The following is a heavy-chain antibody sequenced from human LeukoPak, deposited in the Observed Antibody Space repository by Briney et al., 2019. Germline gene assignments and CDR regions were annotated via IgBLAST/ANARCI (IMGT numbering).Heavy chain of an antibody. D-gene: IGHD5-12*01. CDR1: GGSFSGYY. V-gene: IGHV4-34*01. CDR2: INHSGST. J-gene: IGHJ3*02. CDR3: ARQSGYSGYDDAFDI. Sequence: ASETLSLTCAVYGGSFSGYYWSWIRQPPGKGLEWIGEINHSGSTNHNPSLKSRVTISVDTSKNQFSLKLSSVTAADTAVYYCARQSGYSGYDDAFDIWGQGTMVTVSS.